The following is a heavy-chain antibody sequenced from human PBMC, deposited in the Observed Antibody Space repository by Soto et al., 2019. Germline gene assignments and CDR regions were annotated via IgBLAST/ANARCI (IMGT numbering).Heavy chain of an antibody. D-gene: IGHD1-1*01. CDR3: ARGSGIVALPAELEDVNYDY. Sequence: QVQLQQWGAGLVKPSETLSLSCAVYGQSFSGHSWAWMRQPPGKGLEWVGEINASGSTYYHPSLKSRVTISTDTSKNQFSLKLSSVSAADTAAYFCARGSGIVALPAELEDVNYDYWGQGTLVNVSS. V-gene: IGHV4-34*01. CDR2: INASGST. CDR1: GQSFSGHS. J-gene: IGHJ4*02.